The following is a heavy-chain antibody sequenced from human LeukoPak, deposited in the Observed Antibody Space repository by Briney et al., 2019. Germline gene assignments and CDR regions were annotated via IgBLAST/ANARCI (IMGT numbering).Heavy chain of an antibody. Sequence: GGSLRLSCAPSGFTFSDYYMSWIRHAPGKGLDWVSYISSSGGTIYYADSVKGRFTISRDNAKNSLYLQMNSLRAEDTAVYYCARAFSTCNWNDEGAFDIWGQGTMVTVSS. J-gene: IGHJ3*02. CDR2: ISSSGGTI. CDR3: ARAFSTCNWNDEGAFDI. CDR1: GFTFSDYY. V-gene: IGHV3-11*01. D-gene: IGHD1-1*01.